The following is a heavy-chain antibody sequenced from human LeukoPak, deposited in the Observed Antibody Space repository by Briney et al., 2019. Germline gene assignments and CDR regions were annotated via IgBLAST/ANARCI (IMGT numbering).Heavy chain of an antibody. D-gene: IGHD4-17*01. CDR3: ATPPGDYVGRTADY. CDR1: GFTFSSYG. CDR2: ISGSGGST. Sequence: PGGSLRLSCAASGFTFSSYGMSWVRQAPGKGLEWVSAISGSGGSTYYADSVKGRFTISRDNSKNTLYLQMNSLRVEDTAVYYCATPPGDYVGRTADYWGQGTLVTVSS. V-gene: IGHV3-23*01. J-gene: IGHJ4*02.